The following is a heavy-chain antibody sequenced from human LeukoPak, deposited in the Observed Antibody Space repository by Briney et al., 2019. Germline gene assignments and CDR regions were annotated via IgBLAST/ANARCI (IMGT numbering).Heavy chain of an antibody. CDR2: IYHSGST. V-gene: IGHV4-4*02. CDR3: ARVPFTMVRGVIIIQTDNYYYMDV. J-gene: IGHJ6*03. Sequence: GSLRLSCAVSGFTISNAWMSWVRQPPGKGLEWIGEIYHSGSTNYNPSLKSRVTISVDKSKTQFSLKLSSVTAADTAVYYCARVPFTMVRGVIIIQTDNYYYMDVWGKGTTVTVSS. D-gene: IGHD3-10*01. CDR1: GFTISNAW.